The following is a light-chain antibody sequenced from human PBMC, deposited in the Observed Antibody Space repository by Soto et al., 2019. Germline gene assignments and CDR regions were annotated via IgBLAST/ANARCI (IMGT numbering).Light chain of an antibody. CDR3: QQSYSTPT. V-gene: IGKV1-39*01. Sequence: DIQMTQSPSSLSASVGDRVTITCRPSQSISSYLNWYQQKPGKAPKLLISAASSLQSGVPSRFSGSGSGTDFTLTIGSLQPEDFATYYCQQSYSTPTFGGGTKV. CDR2: AAS. CDR1: QSISSY. J-gene: IGKJ4*01.